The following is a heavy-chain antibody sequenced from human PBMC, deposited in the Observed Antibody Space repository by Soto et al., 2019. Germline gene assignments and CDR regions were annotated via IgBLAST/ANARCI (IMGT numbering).Heavy chain of an antibody. CDR1: GYGFTTYG. J-gene: IGHJ4*02. Sequence: QVHLVQSEAEVKKPGASVKVSCKGSGYGFTTYGITWVRQAPGQGLEWMAWISAHNGNTNYAQKLQGRVTVTRDTSTSTAYMELRSQRSDDTAVYYCARGRYGDYWGQGALVTLSS. D-gene: IGHD1-1*01. V-gene: IGHV1-18*01. CDR2: ISAHNGNT. CDR3: ARGRYGDY.